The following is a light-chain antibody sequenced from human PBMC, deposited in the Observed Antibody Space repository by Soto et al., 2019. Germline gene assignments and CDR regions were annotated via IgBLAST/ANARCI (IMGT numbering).Light chain of an antibody. V-gene: IGKV3-20*01. CDR2: GAS. J-gene: IGKJ1*01. CDR1: QSVSNNY. Sequence: EIVLTQSPGTLSLSPGERATLSCRASQSVSNNYLAWYQQKPGQAPRLLIYGASNRATGIPDRFSGSGSGTDFTLTIIRLEPEDFAVYYCQQYGSSQWTFGQGTKVDNK. CDR3: QQYGSSQWT.